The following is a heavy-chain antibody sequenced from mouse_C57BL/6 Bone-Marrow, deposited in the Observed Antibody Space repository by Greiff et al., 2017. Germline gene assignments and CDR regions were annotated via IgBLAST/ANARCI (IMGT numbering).Heavy chain of an antibody. CDR1: GYTFTSYW. D-gene: IGHD2-1*01. CDR2: IDPSDSYT. CDR3: ARSRYYGNLRDY. J-gene: IGHJ2*01. Sequence: QVQLQQPGAELVMPGASVKLSCKASGYTFTSYWMHWVKQRPGQGLEWIGEIDPSDSYTNYNQKFKGKSTLTVDKSSSTAYMQLSSLTSEDSAVYYGARSRYYGNLRDYWGQGTTLTVSS. V-gene: IGHV1-69*01.